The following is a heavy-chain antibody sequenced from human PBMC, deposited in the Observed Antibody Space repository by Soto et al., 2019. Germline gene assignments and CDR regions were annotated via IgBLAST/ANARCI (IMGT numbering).Heavy chain of an antibody. CDR2: INAGNGNT. J-gene: IGHJ4*01. D-gene: IGHD5-12*01. V-gene: IGHV1-3*01. Sequence: ASVKVSCKASGYTFTSYAMHWVRQAPGQRLEWMGWINAGNGNTKYSQKFQGRVTITRDTSASTAYMELSSLRSEDTAVYYCGRREDRGRCDYWGHGTLVTVPS. CDR3: GRREDRGRCDY. CDR1: GYTFTSYA.